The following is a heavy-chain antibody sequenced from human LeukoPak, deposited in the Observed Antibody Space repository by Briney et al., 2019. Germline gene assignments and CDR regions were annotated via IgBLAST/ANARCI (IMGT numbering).Heavy chain of an antibody. CDR2: IYYSGSA. J-gene: IGHJ4*02. CDR3: ARVNYGSATKEDY. D-gene: IGHD3-10*01. Sequence: SETLSLTCTVSGGSISSGGYYWSWIRQHPGKGLEWIGYIYYSGSAYYNPSLKSRVTISVDTSENQFSLKLGSVTAADTAVYYCARVNYGSATKEDYWGQGTLVTASS. V-gene: IGHV4-31*03. CDR1: GGSISSGGYY.